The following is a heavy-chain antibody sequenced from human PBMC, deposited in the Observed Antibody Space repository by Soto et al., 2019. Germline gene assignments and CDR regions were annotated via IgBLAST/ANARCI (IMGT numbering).Heavy chain of an antibody. CDR1: GFTFSSYW. Sequence: EVQLVESGGGLVQPGGSLRLSCVASGFTFSSYWMHWVRQAPGKGLVWVSSISNDGSSIYADPVKGRFTISGDNAKNTLYLQMNSRRAEDTVVYYCARLPNKSPQNWGQGTLVIVSP. V-gene: IGHV3-74*01. CDR2: ISNDGSS. CDR3: ARLPNKSPQN. J-gene: IGHJ1*01.